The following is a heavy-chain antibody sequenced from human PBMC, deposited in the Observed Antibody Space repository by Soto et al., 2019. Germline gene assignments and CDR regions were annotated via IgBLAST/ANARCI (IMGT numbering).Heavy chain of an antibody. CDR1: GFTFSSYA. CDR2: ISGSGGRT. Sequence: EVQLLESGGGLVQPGGSLRLSCAASGFTFSSYAMSWVRQAPGKGLEWVSAISGSGGRTYYADSVKGRFTISRDNSKNTLYLQMNSMRADDTAVYHCEKPTSRPAGGYWGKGTLVTVSS. CDR3: EKPTSRPAGGY. D-gene: IGHD2-2*01. J-gene: IGHJ4*02. V-gene: IGHV3-23*01.